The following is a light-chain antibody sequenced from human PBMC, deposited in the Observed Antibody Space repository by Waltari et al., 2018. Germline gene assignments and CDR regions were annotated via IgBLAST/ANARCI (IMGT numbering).Light chain of an antibody. CDR3: QKYDRLPAT. V-gene: IGKV3-20*01. J-gene: IGKJ1*01. Sequence: EIVLTQSPGTLSLSPGERGTLSCRASQSVSRFLAWYQQIPGQPPRLLIYGASTRATGIPDRFSGSGSGTDFSLTISRLEPEDFAVYYCQKYDRLPATFGQGTKVVIK. CDR2: GAS. CDR1: QSVSRF.